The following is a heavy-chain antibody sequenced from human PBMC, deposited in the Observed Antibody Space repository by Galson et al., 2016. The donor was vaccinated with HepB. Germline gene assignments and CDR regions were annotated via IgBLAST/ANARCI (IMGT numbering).Heavy chain of an antibody. J-gene: IGHJ4*02. Sequence: SLRLSCAASGFTFSSYAMTWVRQAPGKGLDWVSTISGSGGETHYADSVKGRFTFSRDNSTLYLQMNSLRAEDTAVYYCARDRLASGNHLDYWGQGTLVTVSS. D-gene: IGHD4-23*01. CDR1: GFTFSSYA. CDR3: ARDRLASGNHLDY. CDR2: ISGSGGET. V-gene: IGHV3-23*01.